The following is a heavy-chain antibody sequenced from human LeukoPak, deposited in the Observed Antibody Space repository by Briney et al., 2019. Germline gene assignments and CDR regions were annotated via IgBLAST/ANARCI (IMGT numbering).Heavy chain of an antibody. V-gene: IGHV4-34*01. Sequence: SETLSLTCAVYGGSFSGYYWSWIRQPPGKGLEWIGEINHSGSTNYNPSLKSRVTIPVDTSKNQFSLKLSSVTAADTAVYYCASRGGYCSSTSCSNWFDPWGQGTLVTVSS. J-gene: IGHJ5*02. D-gene: IGHD2-2*01. CDR2: INHSGST. CDR1: GGSFSGYY. CDR3: ASRGGYCSSTSCSNWFDP.